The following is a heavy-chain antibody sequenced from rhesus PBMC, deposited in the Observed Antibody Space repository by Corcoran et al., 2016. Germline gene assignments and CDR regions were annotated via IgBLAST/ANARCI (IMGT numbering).Heavy chain of an antibody. V-gene: IGHV4-65*01. Sequence: VQLVESGGGLVQPGGSLRLSCAASGFTFSNYWMSWVRQAPGKGLEWIGYISGSSGSTYYNPSLKSRVTISTDTSKNQFSLKLSSVTAADTAVYYCARGGYSYSYYWGQGVLVTVSS. D-gene: IGHD5-12*01. J-gene: IGHJ4*01. CDR1: GFTFSNYW. CDR3: ARGGYSYSYY. CDR2: ISGSSGST.